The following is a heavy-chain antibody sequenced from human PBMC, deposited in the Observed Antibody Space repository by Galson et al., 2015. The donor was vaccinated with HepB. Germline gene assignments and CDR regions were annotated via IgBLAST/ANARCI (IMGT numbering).Heavy chain of an antibody. Sequence: SLRLSCAASGFTFSSYAMHWVRQAPGKGLEYVSAISSNGGSTYYADSVKGRFTISRDNSKNTLYLQMSSLRAEDTAVYYCVKDLSYGGSVGAYFDYWGQGTLVTVSS. J-gene: IGHJ4*02. CDR2: ISSNGGST. CDR3: VKDLSYGGSVGAYFDY. D-gene: IGHD1-26*01. V-gene: IGHV3-64D*06. CDR1: GFTFSSYA.